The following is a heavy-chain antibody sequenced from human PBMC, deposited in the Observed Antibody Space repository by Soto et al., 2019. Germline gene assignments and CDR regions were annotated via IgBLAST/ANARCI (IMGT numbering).Heavy chain of an antibody. J-gene: IGHJ5*02. CDR2: TYYRSKWYN. V-gene: IGHV6-1*01. CDR1: GDSVSSNSAA. D-gene: IGHD3-22*01. CDR3: ARGYYDSSGYYYPYNWFDP. Sequence: PSQTLSLTCAISGDSVSSNSAAWNWIRQSPSRGLEWLGRTYYRSKWYNDYAVSVKSRITINPDTSKNQFSLQLNSVTPEDTAVYYCARGYYDSSGYYYPYNWFDPWRQGTLVTVSS.